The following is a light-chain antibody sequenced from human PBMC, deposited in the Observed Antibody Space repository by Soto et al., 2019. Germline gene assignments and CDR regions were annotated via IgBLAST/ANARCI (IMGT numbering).Light chain of an antibody. Sequence: EIVLTQSPGTLSLSPGERATLSCRTSQSVSSSYLAWYQQKPGQAPRLLIYGASTRATGIPARFSGSGSGTEFTLTISSLQSEDFATYYCQKYNSAPLTFGQGTHWRL. CDR2: GAS. J-gene: IGKJ5*01. CDR3: QKYNSAPLT. V-gene: IGKV3-15*01. CDR1: QSVSSSY.